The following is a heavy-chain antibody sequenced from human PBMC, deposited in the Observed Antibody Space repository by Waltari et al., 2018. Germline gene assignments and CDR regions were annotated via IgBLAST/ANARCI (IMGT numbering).Heavy chain of an antibody. CDR2: IYTSGST. CDR3: ARGAYYDILTGWGSDAFDI. V-gene: IGHV4-61*02. Sequence: QVQLQESGPGLVKPSQTLSLTCTASGGPISSGSYYWSWLRQPAGKGLEWIGRIYTSGSTNYNPSLKSRVTISVDTSKNQFSLKLSSVTAADTAVYYCARGAYYDILTGWGSDAFDIWGQGTMVTVSS. CDR1: GGPISSGSYY. J-gene: IGHJ3*02. D-gene: IGHD3-9*01.